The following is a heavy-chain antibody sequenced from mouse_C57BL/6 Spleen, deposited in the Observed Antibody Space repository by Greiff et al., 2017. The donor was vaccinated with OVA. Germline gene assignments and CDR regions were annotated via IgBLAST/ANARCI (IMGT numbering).Heavy chain of an antibody. Sequence: EVQLQQSGPELVKPGASVKISCKASGYTFTDYYMNWVKQSHGKSLEWIGDINPNNGGTSYNQKFKGKATLTVDKSSSTAYMELRSLTSEDSAVYDCARRGAYYGNYAWFAYWGQGTLVTVSA. V-gene: IGHV1-26*01. CDR1: GYTFTDYY. CDR2: INPNNGGT. J-gene: IGHJ3*01. D-gene: IGHD2-10*01. CDR3: ARRGAYYGNYAWFAY.